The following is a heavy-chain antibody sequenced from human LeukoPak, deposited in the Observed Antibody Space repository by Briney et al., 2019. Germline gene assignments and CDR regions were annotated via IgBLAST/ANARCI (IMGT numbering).Heavy chain of an antibody. CDR2: INHSAST. CDR3: ARLPTGFPNWLDP. V-gene: IGHV4-34*01. J-gene: IGHJ5*02. Sequence: SETLSLTCAIYGGSFSGYYWSWIRQPPGKGLEWIGEINHSASTNYNPSLKSRVTISVDTSKNQFSLKLSSVTAADTAVYYCARLPTGFPNWLDPWGQGTLVTVSS. D-gene: IGHD4-17*01. CDR1: GGSFSGYY.